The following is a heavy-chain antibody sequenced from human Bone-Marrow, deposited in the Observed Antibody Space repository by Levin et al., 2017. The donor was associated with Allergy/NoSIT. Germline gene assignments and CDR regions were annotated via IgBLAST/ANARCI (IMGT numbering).Heavy chain of an antibody. V-gene: IGHV3-7*01. CDR3: ARDKSNPHFDY. CDR1: GFTFNNYW. D-gene: IGHD4-11*01. CDR2: IKQDGSEK. Sequence: ASVKVSCAAYGFTFNNYWMSWVRQAPGKGLEWVANIKQDGSEKYYVDSVKGRFTISRDNAKNSLYLQINSLRAEDTAVYYCARDKSNPHFDYWGQGTLVTVSS. J-gene: IGHJ4*02.